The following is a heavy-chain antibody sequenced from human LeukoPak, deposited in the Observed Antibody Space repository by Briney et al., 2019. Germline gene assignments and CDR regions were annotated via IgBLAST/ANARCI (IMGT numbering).Heavy chain of an antibody. Sequence: PGGSLRLSCAASGFTFSSYWMSWVRQAPGKGLEWVANIKQDGSEKYYVDSVKGRFTISRDNAKNSLYLQMNSLRSEDTAVYYCARVCSSTSCYNDAFDIWGQGTMVTVSS. J-gene: IGHJ3*02. CDR3: ARVCSSTSCYNDAFDI. CDR2: IKQDGSEK. CDR1: GFTFSSYW. V-gene: IGHV3-7*03. D-gene: IGHD2-2*02.